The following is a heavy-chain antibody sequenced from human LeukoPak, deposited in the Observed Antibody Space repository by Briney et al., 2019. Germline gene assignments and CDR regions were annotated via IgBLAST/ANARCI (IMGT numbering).Heavy chain of an antibody. CDR3: ARVPGATVIFDY. J-gene: IGHJ4*02. D-gene: IGHD4-17*01. V-gene: IGHV3-30-3*01. Sequence: PGGSLRLSCAASGFTVSSNYMTWVRQAPGKGLEWVAVISYDGSNKYYADSVKGRFTISRDNSKNTLYLQMNSLRAEDTAVYYCARVPGATVIFDYWGQGTLVTVSS. CDR2: ISYDGSNK. CDR1: GFTVSSNY.